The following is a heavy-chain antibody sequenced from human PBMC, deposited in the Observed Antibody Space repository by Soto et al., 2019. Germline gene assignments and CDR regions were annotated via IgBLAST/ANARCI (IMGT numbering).Heavy chain of an antibody. D-gene: IGHD3-9*01. CDR1: GFTFESYD. Sequence: PGGSLRLSCAASGFTFESYDMHWVRQVPGKGLEWVSSISSSSGSLGYADSVKGRFSISRDNAKYSLYLQMDSLKPEDTAIYFCAKLSAGFAELQYQSDYWGQGTLVTVSS. V-gene: IGHV3-9*01. CDR2: ISSSSGSL. CDR3: AKLSAGFAELQYQSDY. J-gene: IGHJ4*02.